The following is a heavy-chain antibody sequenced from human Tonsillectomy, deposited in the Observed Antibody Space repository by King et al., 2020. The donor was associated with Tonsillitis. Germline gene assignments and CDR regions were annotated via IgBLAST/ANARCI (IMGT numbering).Heavy chain of an antibody. CDR1: GGSFSGYY. CDR3: ARFGLYYYDSRGYYYSFDY. V-gene: IGHV4-34*01. Sequence: VQLQQWGAGLLKPSETLSLTCAVYGGSFSGYYWSWIRQSPGKGLEWIGEINDSGSTNYNPSLKSRVTMSADTSKKQFSLKLRSVTATDTAVYYCARFGLYYYDSRGYYYSFDYWGQGTLVAVSS. CDR2: INDSGST. D-gene: IGHD3-22*01. J-gene: IGHJ4*02.